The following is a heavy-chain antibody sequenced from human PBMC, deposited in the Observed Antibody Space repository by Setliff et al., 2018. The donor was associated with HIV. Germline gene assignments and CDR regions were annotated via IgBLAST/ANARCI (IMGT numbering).Heavy chain of an antibody. D-gene: IGHD3-9*01. CDR2: MNPKSGNT. J-gene: IGHJ6*03. Sequence: ASVKVSCKASGYSFTSYDINWVRQATGQGLEWMGWMNPKSGNTGYAQKFQGRVTMTRNTSISTAYMELNSLRSEDTAVYYCARAGGASCSYWGCHDILTGKYNDYYYYMDVWGKGATVTVSS. V-gene: IGHV1-8*01. CDR3: ARAGGASCSYWGCHDILTGKYNDYYYYMDV. CDR1: GYSFTSYD.